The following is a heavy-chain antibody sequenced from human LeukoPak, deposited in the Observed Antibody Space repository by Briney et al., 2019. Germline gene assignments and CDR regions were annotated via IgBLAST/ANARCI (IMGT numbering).Heavy chain of an antibody. CDR2: IDWDDDK. D-gene: IGHD2-21*02. CDR3: ARIQVVTAPYYYYYYMDV. J-gene: IGHJ6*03. Sequence: SGPALVKPTQTLTLTCTFSGFSLSTSGMCVSWIRQPPGKALEWLARIDWDDDKYYSTSLKTRLTISKDPSKNQVVLTMTNMDPVDTATYYCARIQVVTAPYYYYYYMDVWGKGTTVTVSS. V-gene: IGHV2-70*11. CDR1: GFSLSTSGMC.